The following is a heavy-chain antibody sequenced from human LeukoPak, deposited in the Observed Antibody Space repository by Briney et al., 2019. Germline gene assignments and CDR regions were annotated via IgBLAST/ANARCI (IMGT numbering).Heavy chain of an antibody. Sequence: GGSLRLSCVASGFTFSSYSMNWVRRAPGKGLEWVSYITSSRSIIYYADSVKGRFTISRDNAKNTLYLQMNSLRAEDTAIYYCAKRGAEVGTTVAPGDCWGQGTLVTVSS. J-gene: IGHJ4*02. D-gene: IGHD1-26*01. CDR2: ITSSRSII. CDR3: AKRGAEVGTTVAPGDC. V-gene: IGHV3-48*01. CDR1: GFTFSSYS.